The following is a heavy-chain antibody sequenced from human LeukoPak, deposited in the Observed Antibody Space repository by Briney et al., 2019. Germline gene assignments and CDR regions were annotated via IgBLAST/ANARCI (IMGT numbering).Heavy chain of an antibody. Sequence: ASVKVSCKASGYTFTSYGISWVRQAPGQGLEWMGWTSAYNGNTNYAQKLQGRVTMTTDTSTSTAYMELRSLRSDDTAVYYCARVPLSSGWYSLGMDVWGQGTTVTVSS. CDR2: TSAYNGNT. CDR1: GYTFTSYG. V-gene: IGHV1-18*01. J-gene: IGHJ6*02. D-gene: IGHD6-19*01. CDR3: ARVPLSSGWYSLGMDV.